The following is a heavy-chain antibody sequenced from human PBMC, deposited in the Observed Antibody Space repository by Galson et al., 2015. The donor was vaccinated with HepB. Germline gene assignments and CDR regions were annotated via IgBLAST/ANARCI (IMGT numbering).Heavy chain of an antibody. D-gene: IGHD6-13*01. CDR1: GFTFSGSG. Sequence: SLRLSCAASGFTFSGSGIHWVRLASGNGLEWVGRIRNRANNYATAYAASVRGRFTVSRDDSKNTAYLQMNSLKTEDTAVYYCTRPGYGSSWFLDYSHGVDSWGQGTTVIVS. V-gene: IGHV3-73*01. CDR2: IRNRANNYAT. J-gene: IGHJ6*02. CDR3: TRPGYGSSWFLDYSHGVDS.